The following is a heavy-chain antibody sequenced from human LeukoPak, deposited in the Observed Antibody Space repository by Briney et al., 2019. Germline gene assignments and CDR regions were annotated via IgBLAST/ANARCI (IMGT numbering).Heavy chain of an antibody. CDR2: IWFDGIRK. D-gene: IGHD3-22*01. CDR1: GFTFSNYG. J-gene: IGHJ3*02. CDR3: ARDLEDSSPFGAFDM. Sequence: GGSLRLSCAASGFTFSNYGMHWVRQVPGKGLEWVAAIWFDGIRKYYADSVKGRLTISRGNSKNTLYLQMNSLRAEDTAVYYCARDLEDSSPFGAFDMWGQGTMVTVSS. V-gene: IGHV3-33*01.